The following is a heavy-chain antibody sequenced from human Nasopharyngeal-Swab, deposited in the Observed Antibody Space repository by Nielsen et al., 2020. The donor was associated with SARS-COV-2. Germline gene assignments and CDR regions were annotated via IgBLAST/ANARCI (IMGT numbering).Heavy chain of an antibody. CDR3: TTGLEWELLFEY. CDR2: IKSKTDGGTT. V-gene: IGHV3-15*01. CDR1: GLTFRNAW. Sequence: GESLKISCAASGLTFRNAWMSWVRQAPGKGLEWVGKIKSKTDGGTTDYAAPVKNRFTISRDDSKNTLYLQMNSLRTEDTAVYYCTTGLEWELLFEYWGQGTLVTVSS. D-gene: IGHD1-26*01. J-gene: IGHJ4*01.